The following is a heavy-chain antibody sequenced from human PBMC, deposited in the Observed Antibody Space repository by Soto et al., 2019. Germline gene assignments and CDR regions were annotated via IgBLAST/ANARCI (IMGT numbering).Heavy chain of an antibody. CDR3: ARELPTTIRGGYYYSYGMDV. V-gene: IGHV3-74*03. D-gene: IGHD2-2*02. J-gene: IGHJ6*02. CDR1: GCIFSSYW. CDR2: LHSDGSTT. Sequence: GGSLRLSCAASGCIFSSYWMHWVRHAPGKGLVWVSRLHSDGSTTTYADSVKGRFTISRDNAKNTLYLQMNSLRAEDTAVYYCARELPTTIRGGYYYSYGMDVWGQGTTVTVSS.